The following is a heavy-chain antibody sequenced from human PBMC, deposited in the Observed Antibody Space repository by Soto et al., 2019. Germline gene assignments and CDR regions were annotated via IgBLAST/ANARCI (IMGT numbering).Heavy chain of an antibody. J-gene: IGHJ4*02. D-gene: IGHD5-18*01. CDR1: GYTVTGYY. V-gene: IGHV1-2*02. CDR2: INPNSGGT. CDR3: TRAGRGYSYGYLLFDY. Sequence: ASVKVSCKASGYTVTGYYMHWVRQAPGQGLEWMGWINPNSGGTNYAQKFQGRVTMTRDTSISTAYMELSRLRSDDTAVYYCTRAGRGYSYGYLLFDYSGQGTLFTVYS.